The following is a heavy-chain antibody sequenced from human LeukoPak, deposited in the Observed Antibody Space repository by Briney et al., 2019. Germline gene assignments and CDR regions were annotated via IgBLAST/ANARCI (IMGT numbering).Heavy chain of an antibody. V-gene: IGHV3-9*01. CDR2: ISWNSGSI. CDR3: AKDVTIFGVVIIGSAFDI. J-gene: IGHJ3*02. D-gene: IGHD3-3*01. Sequence: GRSLRLSCAASGFTFDDYAMHWVWQAPGKGLEWVSGISWNSGSIGYADSVKGRFTISRDNAKNSLYLQMDSLRAEDTALYYCAKDVTIFGVVIIGSAFDIWGQGTMVTVSS. CDR1: GFTFDDYA.